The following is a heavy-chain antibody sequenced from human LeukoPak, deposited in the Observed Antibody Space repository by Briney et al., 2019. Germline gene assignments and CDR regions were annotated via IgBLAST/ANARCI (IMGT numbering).Heavy chain of an antibody. Sequence: PGGSLRLSCAASGFTFSSYAMHWVRQAPGKGLEWVAVISYDGSNKYYADSVKGRFTISRDNSKNTLYLQMNSLRAEDTAVYYCARDDYGGNSGIYWGQGTLVTVSS. J-gene: IGHJ4*02. CDR1: GFTFSSYA. V-gene: IGHV3-30*04. D-gene: IGHD4-23*01. CDR3: ARDDYGGNSGIY. CDR2: ISYDGSNK.